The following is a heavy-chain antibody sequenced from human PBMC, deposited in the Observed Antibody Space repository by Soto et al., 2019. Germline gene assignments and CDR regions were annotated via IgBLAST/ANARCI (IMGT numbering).Heavy chain of an antibody. CDR3: AAGRTRWLQSPFDY. CDR1: GHTLTEFS. CDR2: FDPEDGET. Sequence: QVQLVQSGAEVKKPGASVKVSCKVSGHTLTEFSMHWVRQAPGKGLEWMGGFDPEDGETIYAQRFQGRVTMTEDTATDSAYMELSSLRSADTAVYYCAAGRTRWLQSPFDYWGQGTLVTVSS. J-gene: IGHJ4*02. V-gene: IGHV1-24*01. D-gene: IGHD5-12*01.